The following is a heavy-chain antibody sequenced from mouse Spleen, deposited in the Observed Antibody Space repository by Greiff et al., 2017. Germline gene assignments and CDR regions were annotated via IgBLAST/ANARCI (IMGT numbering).Heavy chain of an antibody. CDR2: INPSTGGT. CDR1: GYSFTGYY. V-gene: IGHV1-42*01. Sequence: EVQLQESGPELVKPGASVKISCKASGYSFTGYYMNWVKQSPEKSLEWIGEINPSTGGTTYNQKIKAKATLTVDKSSSTAYMQLKSLTSEDSAVYYCARYSYYSFAFDYWGQGTTLTVSS. J-gene: IGHJ2*01. D-gene: IGHD2-12*01. CDR3: ARYSYYSFAFDY.